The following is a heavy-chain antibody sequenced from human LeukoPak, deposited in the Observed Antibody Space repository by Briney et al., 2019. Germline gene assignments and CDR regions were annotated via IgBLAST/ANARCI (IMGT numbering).Heavy chain of an antibody. Sequence: SETLSLTCTVSGGSISSYYWSWIRQPPGKGLEWIGYIYSSGGTNYNPSLKSRLTISVDASKNQFSLKLTSVTAADTAVYYCARGYSYGYGGWFDPWGQGTLVTVSS. CDR2: IYSSGGT. CDR1: GGSISSYY. CDR3: ARGYSYGYGGWFDP. V-gene: IGHV4-59*01. J-gene: IGHJ5*02. D-gene: IGHD5-18*01.